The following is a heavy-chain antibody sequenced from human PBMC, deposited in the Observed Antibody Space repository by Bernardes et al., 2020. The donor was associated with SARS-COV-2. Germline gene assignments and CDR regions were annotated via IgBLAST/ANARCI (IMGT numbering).Heavy chain of an antibody. D-gene: IGHD3-16*01. CDR3: TRFGGIRGGDV. V-gene: IGHV3-13*01. CDR1: GFTFSTYD. CDR2: ILTNGDT. J-gene: IGHJ6*02. Sequence: GGSLRLSCAASGFTFSTYDMHWVRQATGKGLEWVSGILTNGDTYYPDSVKGRFTISRDSAKSSLYLQMNSLRAEDTAVYYCTRFGGIRGGDVWGQGTTVTVSS.